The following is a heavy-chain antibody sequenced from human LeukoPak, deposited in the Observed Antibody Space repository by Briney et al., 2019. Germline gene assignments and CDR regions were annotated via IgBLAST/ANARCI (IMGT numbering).Heavy chain of an antibody. CDR1: GGSISGYY. CDR3: ARYWPSPPNYYYYGMDV. D-gene: IGHD2-8*02. J-gene: IGHJ6*04. CDR2: IYYSGST. V-gene: IGHV4-59*01. Sequence: SETLSLTCTVSGGSISGYYWSWIRQPPGKGLEWIGYIYYSGSTNYNPSLKSRVTISVDTSKNQFSLKLSSVTAADTAVYYCARYWPSPPNYYYYGMDVWGKGTTVTVSS.